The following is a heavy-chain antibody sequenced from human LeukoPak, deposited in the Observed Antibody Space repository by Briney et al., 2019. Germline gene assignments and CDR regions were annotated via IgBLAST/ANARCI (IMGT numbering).Heavy chain of an antibody. J-gene: IGHJ2*01. V-gene: IGHV3-48*03. Sequence: GGSLRLSCAASGFTFSSYEMNWVRQAPGKGLEWVSYISSSGSTIYYADSVKGRFTISRDNAKNSLYLQMNSLRAEDTAVYYCARNRQWLPLYWYFDLWGRGTLVTVSS. CDR2: ISSSGSTI. CDR3: ARNRQWLPLYWYFDL. CDR1: GFTFSSYE. D-gene: IGHD6-19*01.